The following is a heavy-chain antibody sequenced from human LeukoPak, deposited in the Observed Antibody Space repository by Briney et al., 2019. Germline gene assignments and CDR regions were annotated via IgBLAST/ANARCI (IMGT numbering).Heavy chain of an antibody. CDR3: ARSGYCSSTSCYNTGYFDY. CDR1: GGSISSYY. CDR2: IYTSGST. Sequence: PSETLSLTCTVSGGSISSYYWSWIRQPAGKGLEWIERIYTSGSTNYNPSLKSRVTMSVDTSKNQFSLKLSSVTAADTAVYYCARSGYCSSTSCYNTGYFDYWGQGTLVTVSS. V-gene: IGHV4-4*07. D-gene: IGHD2-2*02. J-gene: IGHJ4*02.